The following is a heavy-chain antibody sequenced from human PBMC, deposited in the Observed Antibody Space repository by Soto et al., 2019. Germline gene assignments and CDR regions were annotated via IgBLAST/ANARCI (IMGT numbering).Heavy chain of an antibody. Sequence: PGESLKISGKGSGYSFTSYWSGWVRQMPGEGLEWLGVIYPGDSDTRYNPSLQGQVTISVDKSISTAYLQWSSLRASDSAMYYCARSGGNANRFSEYWGQGTLLTVSS. V-gene: IGHV5-51*01. J-gene: IGHJ4*02. CDR1: GYSFTSYW. CDR2: IYPGDSDT. D-gene: IGHD2-15*01. CDR3: ARSGGNANRFSEY.